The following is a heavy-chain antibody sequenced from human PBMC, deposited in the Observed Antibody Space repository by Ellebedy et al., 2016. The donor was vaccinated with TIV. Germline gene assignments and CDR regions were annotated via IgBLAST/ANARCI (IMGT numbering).Heavy chain of an antibody. CDR2: INQDGSEK. V-gene: IGHV3-7*01. CDR3: ATDGSYGDYLSPTHAFEI. J-gene: IGHJ3*02. Sequence: GESLKISCAASGFNFRSYWMSGVRQAPGKGLEWVANINQDGSEKFYVDSVKGRFTISRDNAKNSLFLQMNILRAEDTAVYYCATDGSYGDYLSPTHAFEIWGRGTVVTVSS. CDR1: GFNFRSYW. D-gene: IGHD4-17*01.